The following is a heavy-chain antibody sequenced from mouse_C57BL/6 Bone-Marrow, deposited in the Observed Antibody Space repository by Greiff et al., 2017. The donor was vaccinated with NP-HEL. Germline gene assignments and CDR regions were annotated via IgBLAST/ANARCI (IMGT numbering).Heavy chain of an antibody. CDR2: ISSGSSTI. CDR1: GFTFSDYG. Sequence: EVKLVESGGGLVKPGGSLKLSCAASGFTFSDYGMHWVRQAPEKGLEWVAYISSGSSTIYYADTVKGRFTISRDNAKNTLFLQMTSLRSEDTAMYYCAIYSNYVFAYWGQGTLVTVSA. CDR3: AIYSNYVFAY. J-gene: IGHJ3*01. D-gene: IGHD2-5*01. V-gene: IGHV5-17*01.